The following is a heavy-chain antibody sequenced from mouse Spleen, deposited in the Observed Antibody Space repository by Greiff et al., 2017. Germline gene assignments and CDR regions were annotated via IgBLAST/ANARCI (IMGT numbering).Heavy chain of an antibody. CDR2: IHPNSGST. V-gene: IGHV1-64*01. CDR3: ARGGYGSLDWYFDV. J-gene: IGHJ1*01. D-gene: IGHD1-1*01. CDR1: GYTFTSYW. Sequence: QVQLQQPGAELVKPGASVKLSCKASGYTFTSYWMHWVRQRPGQGLEWIGMIHPNSGSTNYNEKFKSKATLTVDKSSSTAYMQLSSLTSEDSAVYYCARGGYGSLDWYFDVWGAGTTVTVSS.